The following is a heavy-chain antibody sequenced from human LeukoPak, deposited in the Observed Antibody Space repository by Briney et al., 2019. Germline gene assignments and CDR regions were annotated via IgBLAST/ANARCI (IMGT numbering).Heavy chain of an antibody. D-gene: IGHD6-13*01. J-gene: IGHJ4*01. Sequence: SETLSLTCTVSGGSNSSYYWSWMLQTPGKGLERIGDLYYSGSTNYNPSLKSRVTISVDTSKIQISLKLSSVTAAYTAVYSCARHTDIAPLSSLKYWGQGTLVTVSS. CDR2: LYYSGST. CDR1: GGSNSSYY. V-gene: IGHV4-59*08. CDR3: ARHTDIAPLSSLKY.